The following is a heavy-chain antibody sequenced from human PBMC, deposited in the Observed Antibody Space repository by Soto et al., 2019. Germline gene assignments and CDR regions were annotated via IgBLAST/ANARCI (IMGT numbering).Heavy chain of an antibody. J-gene: IGHJ2*01. CDR1: GGSISTTNYY. CDR3: ARRGDYDWYFDH. D-gene: IGHD4-17*01. V-gene: IGHV4-39*01. CDR2: IYDSGST. Sequence: QLQLQESGPGLVKPSETLSLTCTISGGSISTTNYYWGWIRQPPGKGLEWIGTIYDSGSTYYNPCLKSRVTISVDTSRNRFPLKLSSVTDGDPAVYYCARRGDYDWYFDHWGRGALVTVSS.